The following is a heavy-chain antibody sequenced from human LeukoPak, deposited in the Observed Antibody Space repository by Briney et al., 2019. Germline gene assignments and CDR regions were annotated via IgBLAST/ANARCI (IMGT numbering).Heavy chain of an antibody. CDR2: ISDRDSGGST. D-gene: IGHD6-6*01. CDR1: GFRFSHYA. J-gene: IGHJ4*02. V-gene: IGHV3-23*01. Sequence: GGSLRLSCAASGFRFSHYAMTWVRQAPGKGLECVSSISDRDSGGSTDYADSVRGRFTISRDNSKNTLYLQMNSLRAEDTAVYYCAKHRIAARHEPIDYWGQGTLVTVSS. CDR3: AKHRIAARHEPIDY.